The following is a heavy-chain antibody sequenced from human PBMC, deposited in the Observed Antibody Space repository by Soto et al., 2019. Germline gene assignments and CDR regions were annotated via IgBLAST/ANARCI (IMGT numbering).Heavy chain of an antibody. J-gene: IGHJ3*02. CDR3: ARDAGVLASSGPHDAFDI. CDR1: GGTFSSYA. V-gene: IGHV1-69*13. Sequence: SVKVSCKASGGTFSSYAISWVRQAPGQGLEWMGGIIPIFGTANYAQKFQGRVTITADESTSTAYMELSSLRSEDTAVYYCARDAGVLASSGPHDAFDIWGQGTMVTVSS. CDR2: IIPIFGTA. D-gene: IGHD3-22*01.